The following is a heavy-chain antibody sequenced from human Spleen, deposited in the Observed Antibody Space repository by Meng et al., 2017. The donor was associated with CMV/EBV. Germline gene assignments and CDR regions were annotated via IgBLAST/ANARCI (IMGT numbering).Heavy chain of an antibody. J-gene: IGHJ4*02. CDR2: ISAYNGDT. D-gene: IGHD1-26*01. V-gene: IGHV1-18*01. Sequence: ASVKVSCKASGYIFTKYGVNWMRQAPGQGPEWMGWISAYNGDTMYAPKVQGRVTITADKSSTTADMELSSLRSEDTALYYCARSPLSGSYVYFDTWGQGTLVTVSS. CDR3: ARSPLSGSYVYFDT. CDR1: GYIFTKYG.